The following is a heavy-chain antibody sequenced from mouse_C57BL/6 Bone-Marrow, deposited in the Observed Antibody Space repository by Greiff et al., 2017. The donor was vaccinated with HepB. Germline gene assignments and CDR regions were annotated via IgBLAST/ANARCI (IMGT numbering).Heavy chain of an antibody. CDR1: GYTFTDYE. V-gene: IGHV1-15*01. Sequence: QVQLKESGAELVRPGASVTLSCKASGYTFTDYEMHWVKQTPVHGLEWIGAIDPETGGTAYNQKFKGKAILTADKSSSTAYMELRSLTSEDSAVYYCTRSDYYCSRFYAMDYWGQGTSVTVSS. CDR2: IDPETGGT. CDR3: TRSDYYCSRFYAMDY. J-gene: IGHJ4*01. D-gene: IGHD1-1*01.